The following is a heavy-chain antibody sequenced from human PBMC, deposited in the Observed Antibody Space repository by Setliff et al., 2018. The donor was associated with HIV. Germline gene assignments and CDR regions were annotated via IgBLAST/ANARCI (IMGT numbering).Heavy chain of an antibody. V-gene: IGHV1-18*01. Sequence: ASVKVSCKASGYTFTSYGISWVRQAPGQGLEWMGWISAYNGNTHYAQNVQGRVTMTTDTSTNTAYMDLRSLRSDDTAVYYCTKDGLAAGARAFDIWGQGTMVTVSS. D-gene: IGHD6-13*01. CDR3: TKDGLAAGARAFDI. J-gene: IGHJ3*02. CDR2: ISAYNGNT. CDR1: GYTFTSYG.